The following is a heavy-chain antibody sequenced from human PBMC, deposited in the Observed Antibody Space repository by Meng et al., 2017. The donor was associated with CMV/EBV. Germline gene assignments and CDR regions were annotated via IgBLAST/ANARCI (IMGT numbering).Heavy chain of an antibody. D-gene: IGHD6-6*01. CDR2: IYYSGST. V-gene: IGHV4-59*01. Sequence: SETLSLTCTVSGGSISSYYWSWIRQPPGKGLEWIGYIYYSGSTNYNPSLKSRVTISVDTSKNQFSLKLSSVTAADTAVYYCARAYSSSCRVDYWGQGTLVTVSS. CDR3: ARAYSSSCRVDY. J-gene: IGHJ4*02. CDR1: GGSISSYY.